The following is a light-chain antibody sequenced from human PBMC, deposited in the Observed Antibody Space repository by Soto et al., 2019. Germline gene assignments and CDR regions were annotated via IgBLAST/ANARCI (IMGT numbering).Light chain of an antibody. V-gene: IGKV1-5*03. Sequence: DIPMTQSPSTLSASVGDTVTITCRASQSIGNWMAWYQQTPGKAPNLLIYRGSSLQSGVPSRFSGSGSGTEFTLPIVSLQPDDFAVYYCQQFNVYPYTFGRGTKLEIK. CDR3: QQFNVYPYT. J-gene: IGKJ2*01. CDR1: QSIGNW. CDR2: RGS.